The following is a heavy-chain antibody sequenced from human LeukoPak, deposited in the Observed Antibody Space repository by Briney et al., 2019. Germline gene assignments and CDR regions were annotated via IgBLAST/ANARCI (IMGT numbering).Heavy chain of an antibody. CDR2: IYYSGST. CDR3: ARHSMLRGVMGDAFDI. CDR1: GGSISSSDYY. D-gene: IGHD3-10*01. J-gene: IGHJ3*02. Sequence: SETLSLTCTVSGGSISSSDYYWGWIRQPPGKGLEWIGSIYYSGSTYYNPSLKSRVTISVDTSKNQFSLKLSSVTAADTAVYYCARHSMLRGVMGDAFDIWGQGTMVTVSS. V-gene: IGHV4-39*01.